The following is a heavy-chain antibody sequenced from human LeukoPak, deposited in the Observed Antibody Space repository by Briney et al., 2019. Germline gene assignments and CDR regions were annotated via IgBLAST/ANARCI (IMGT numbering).Heavy chain of an antibody. V-gene: IGHV3-7*01. J-gene: IGHJ5*02. Sequence: GGSLRLSCAASGFTFSSYWMSWVRQAPGKGLEWVANIKQDGSEKYYVDSVKGRFTISRDNAKNSLYLQMNSLRAEDTAVYYCARSLAAAVGWFDPWGQGTLVTVSS. CDR1: GFTFSSYW. CDR2: IKQDGSEK. D-gene: IGHD6-13*01. CDR3: ARSLAAAVGWFDP.